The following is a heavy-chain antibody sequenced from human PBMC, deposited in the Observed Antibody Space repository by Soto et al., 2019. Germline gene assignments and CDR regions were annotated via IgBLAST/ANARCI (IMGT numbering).Heavy chain of an antibody. J-gene: IGHJ5*02. CDR2: IYHSGST. Sequence: SETLSLTCAVSGGSISSGGYSWSWIRQPPGKGLEWIGYIYHSGSTYYDPSLKSRVTISVDRSKNQFSLKLSSVTAADTAVYYCARDHIGGASWFDPWGQGTLVTVSS. CDR1: GGSISSGGYS. V-gene: IGHV4-30-2*01. D-gene: IGHD3-16*01. CDR3: ARDHIGGASWFDP.